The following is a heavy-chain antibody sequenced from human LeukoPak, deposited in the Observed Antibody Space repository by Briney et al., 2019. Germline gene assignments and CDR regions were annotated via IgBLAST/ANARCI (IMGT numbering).Heavy chain of an antibody. CDR3: ARGYDFWSGYYTPHYYYYYMDV. CDR2: IYYSGST. V-gene: IGHV4-59*01. CDR1: GGSISSYY. Sequence: SETLSLTCTVSGGSISSYYWSWIRQPPGKGLEWIGYIYYSGSTNYNPSLKSRVTISVDTSKNQFSLELSSVTAADTAVYYCARGYDFWSGYYTPHYYYYYMDVWGKGITVTVSS. D-gene: IGHD3-3*01. J-gene: IGHJ6*03.